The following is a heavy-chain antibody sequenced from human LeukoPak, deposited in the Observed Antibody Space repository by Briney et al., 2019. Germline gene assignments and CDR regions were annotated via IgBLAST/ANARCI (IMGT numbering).Heavy chain of an antibody. CDR2: IIASGSTT. CDR3: TTDLTLYYDSSGYYSFDY. J-gene: IGHJ4*02. D-gene: IGHD3-22*01. CDR1: GVPFSSYA. Sequence: GGPLRLSCAASGVPFSSYAMSWVRAAPGKGLDWFSSIIASGSTTYYADSVKGRFTISRDNSKNTVYLQMNSLRGEDTAVYYCTTDLTLYYDSSGYYSFDYWGQGTLVTVSS. V-gene: IGHV3-23*01.